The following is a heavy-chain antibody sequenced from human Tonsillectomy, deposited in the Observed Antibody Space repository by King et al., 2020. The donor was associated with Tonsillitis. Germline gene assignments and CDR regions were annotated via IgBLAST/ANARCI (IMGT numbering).Heavy chain of an antibody. Sequence: VQLQQWGAGLLNPSETLSLTCVVYGGSFSGYYWSWIRQPPGKGLEWIGEINHSVGTNYTPSLKSRVTTSIDTSKHQFYLMLRSVTAAATAVFYCARRIRYTGRRAAFDIWGQGTMVTVSS. CDR1: GGSFSGYY. CDR3: ARRIRYTGRRAAFDI. D-gene: IGHD5-24*01. V-gene: IGHV4-34*01. CDR2: INHSVGT. J-gene: IGHJ3*02.